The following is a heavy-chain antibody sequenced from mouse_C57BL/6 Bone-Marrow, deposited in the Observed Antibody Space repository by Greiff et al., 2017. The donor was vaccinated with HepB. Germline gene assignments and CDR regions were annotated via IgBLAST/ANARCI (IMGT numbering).Heavy chain of an antibody. D-gene: IGHD2-12*01. CDR3: ARGTIVYFDV. CDR2: ISNLAYSI. V-gene: IGHV5-15*01. CDR1: GFTFSDYG. Sequence: EVMLAESGGGLVQPGGSLKLSCAASGFTFSDYGMAWVRQAPRKGPEWVAFISNLAYSIYYADPVTGRFTISRENAKNTLYLEMSSLRSEDTAMYYCARGTIVYFDVWGTGTTVTVSS. J-gene: IGHJ1*03.